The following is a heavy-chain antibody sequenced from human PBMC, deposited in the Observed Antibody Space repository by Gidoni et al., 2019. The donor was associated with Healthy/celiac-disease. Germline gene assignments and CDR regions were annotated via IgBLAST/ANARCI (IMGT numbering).Heavy chain of an antibody. V-gene: IGHV3-11*01. Sequence: QVQLVESGGGLVKPGGSMRLSCAASGFTFSDYYMSWIRQAPGKGLEWVSYISSSGSTIYYADSVKGRFTISRDNAKNSLYLQMNSLRAEDTAVYYCARDLVVVAATHDAFDIWGQGTMVTVSS. J-gene: IGHJ3*02. D-gene: IGHD2-15*01. CDR1: GFTFSDYY. CDR3: ARDLVVVAATHDAFDI. CDR2: ISSSGSTI.